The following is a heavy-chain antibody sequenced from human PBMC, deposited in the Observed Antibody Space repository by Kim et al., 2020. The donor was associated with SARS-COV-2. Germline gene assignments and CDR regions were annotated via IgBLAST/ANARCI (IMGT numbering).Heavy chain of an antibody. V-gene: IGHV3-23*01. CDR1: GFTFSSYA. CDR3: AKDAGWLALERSYNWFDP. J-gene: IGHJ5*02. CDR2: ISGSGGST. D-gene: IGHD6-19*01. Sequence: GGSLRLSCAASGFTFSSYAMSWVRQAPGKGLEWVSAISGSGGSTYYADSVKGRFTISRDNSKNTLYLQMNSLRAEDTAVYYCAKDAGWLALERSYNWFDPWGQGTLVTVSS.